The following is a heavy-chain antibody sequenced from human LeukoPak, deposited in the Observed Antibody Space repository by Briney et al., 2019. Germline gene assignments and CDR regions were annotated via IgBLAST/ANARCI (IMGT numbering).Heavy chain of an antibody. J-gene: IGHJ4*02. CDR3: ARYFYYDSSGYYRPFDD. V-gene: IGHV3-66*01. CDR1: GFTVSSNF. CDR2: IYSGGST. D-gene: IGHD3-22*01. Sequence: PGGSLRLSCAASGFTVSSNFMSWVRQAPGKGLEWVSVIYSGGSTYYADSVKGRFTISRDNSKNTLYLQMSSLRAEDTAVYYCARYFYYDSSGYYRPFDDWGQGTLVTVSS.